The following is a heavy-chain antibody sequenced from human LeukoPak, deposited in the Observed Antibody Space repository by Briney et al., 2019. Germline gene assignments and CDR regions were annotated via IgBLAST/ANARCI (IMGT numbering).Heavy chain of an antibody. CDR2: ISSDGSST. CDR1: GFAFSSYW. Sequence: PGGSLRLSCAASGFAFSSYWMHWVRQAPGKGLVWVSRISSDGSSTSYADSVKGRFTISRDIAKNTVYLQMNSLRAEDTAVYYCARDCGSGGCDYWGQGTLVTLSS. CDR3: ARDCGSGGCDY. J-gene: IGHJ4*01. D-gene: IGHD2-15*01. V-gene: IGHV3-74*01.